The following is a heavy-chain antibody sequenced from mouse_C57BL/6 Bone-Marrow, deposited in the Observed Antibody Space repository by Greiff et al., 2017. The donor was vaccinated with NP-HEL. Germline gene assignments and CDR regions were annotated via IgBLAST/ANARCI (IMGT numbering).Heavy chain of an antibody. CDR1: DSEVFPIAY. CDR2: ILPSIGRT. CDR3: ARGYYGSSYYFDY. J-gene: IGHJ2*01. D-gene: IGHD1-1*01. V-gene: IGHV15-2*01. Sequence: VQLQQSGSELRSPGSSVKLSCKDFDSEVFPIAYMSWVRQKPGHGFEWIGGILPSIGRTIYGEKFEDKATLDADTLSNTAYLELNILTSEDSAIYYCARGYYGSSYYFDYWGKGTTLTVSS.